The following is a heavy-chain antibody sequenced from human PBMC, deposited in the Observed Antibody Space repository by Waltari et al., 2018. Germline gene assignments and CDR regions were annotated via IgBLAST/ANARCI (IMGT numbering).Heavy chain of an antibody. CDR3: ARDLGGDRGWFDP. J-gene: IGHJ5*02. V-gene: IGHV4-59*11. CDR1: GGSISSHY. D-gene: IGHD4-17*01. CDR2: IYYSGST. Sequence: QLQLQESGPGLVKPSETLSLTCTVSGGSISSHYWSWIRQPPGKGLEWIGYIYYSGSTNYNPSLKSRVTISVDTSKNQFSLKLSSVTAADTAVYYCARDLGGDRGWFDPWGQGTLVTVSS.